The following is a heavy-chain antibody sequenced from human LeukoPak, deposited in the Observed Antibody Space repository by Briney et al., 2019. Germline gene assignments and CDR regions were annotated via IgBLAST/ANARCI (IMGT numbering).Heavy chain of an antibody. Sequence: ASVKVSCKASGGTFSSYAISWVRQAPGQGLEWMGWINPNSGGTNYAQKFQGRVTMTRDTSISTAYMELSRLRSDDTAVYYCARVWSYGSGSYYNYWGQGTLVTVSS. CDR3: ARVWSYGSGSYYNY. D-gene: IGHD3-10*01. CDR2: INPNSGGT. V-gene: IGHV1-2*02. CDR1: GGTFSSYA. J-gene: IGHJ4*02.